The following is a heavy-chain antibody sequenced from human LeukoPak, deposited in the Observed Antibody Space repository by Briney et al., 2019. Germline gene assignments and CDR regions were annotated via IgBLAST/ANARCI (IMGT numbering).Heavy chain of an antibody. CDR2: IIPIFGTA. CDR1: GGTFSSYA. CDR3: ACADGSGWYEPVEYFQH. Sequence: GASVKVSCKASGGTFSSYAISWVRQAPGQGLEWMGRIIPIFGTANYAQKFQGRVTITTDESTSTAYMELSSLRSEDTAVYYCACADGSGWYEPVEYFQHWGQGTLVTVSS. V-gene: IGHV1-69*05. D-gene: IGHD6-19*01. J-gene: IGHJ1*01.